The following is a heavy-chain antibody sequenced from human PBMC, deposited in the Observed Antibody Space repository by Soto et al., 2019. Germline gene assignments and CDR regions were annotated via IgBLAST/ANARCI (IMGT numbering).Heavy chain of an antibody. Sequence: PETLSLTCTVSGRSISSYYWSWIRQPPGQGLEWNGYIYYSGSTNYNPSLKSRVTISVDTSKNQFSLKLSSVTAADTAVYYCARVLYGGNDYWGQGTLVTVSS. D-gene: IGHD4-17*01. CDR3: ARVLYGGNDY. CDR2: IYYSGST. V-gene: IGHV4-59*01. CDR1: GRSISSYY. J-gene: IGHJ4*02.